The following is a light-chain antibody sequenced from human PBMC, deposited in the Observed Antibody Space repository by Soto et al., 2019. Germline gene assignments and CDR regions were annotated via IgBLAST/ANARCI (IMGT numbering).Light chain of an antibody. Sequence: DIVMTQSPDSLAVSLGERATINCKSSQSVLYSSNNKNYLAWYQQKPGQPPKLXXYWASTRESGVPDRFSGSGSGTDFTLTISSLQAEDVAVYYGQQYYSTPSITFGQGTRLEIK. J-gene: IGKJ5*01. CDR2: WAS. V-gene: IGKV4-1*01. CDR3: QQYYSTPSIT. CDR1: QSVLYSSNNKNY.